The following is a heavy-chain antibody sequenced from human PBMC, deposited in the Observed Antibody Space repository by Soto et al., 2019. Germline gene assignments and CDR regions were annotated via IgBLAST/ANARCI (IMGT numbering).Heavy chain of an antibody. D-gene: IGHD6-25*01. V-gene: IGHV3-7*01. CDR2: IKQAGSEK. CDR1: GFTFGAYW. CDR3: AREKRANGYFDY. J-gene: IGHJ4*02. Sequence: EVQLVESGGGLVQTGGSLRLSCAASGFTFGAYWMSWVRQAPGKGLEWVANIKQAGSEKYYVDSVNGRFIIYRDDAKNSVFLQVNSLRVEDTVVYYCAREKRANGYFDYWGQGTLVTVSS.